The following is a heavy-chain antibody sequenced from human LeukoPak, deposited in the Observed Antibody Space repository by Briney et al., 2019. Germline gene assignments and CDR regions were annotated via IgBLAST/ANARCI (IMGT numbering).Heavy chain of an antibody. CDR3: ARRVAVAGNFDY. CDR1: GFTFSSYW. Sequence: GGSLRLSCAASGFTFSSYWMHWVRQAPGKGLVWVSRINSDGSSTSYADSVKGRFTISRDNAKNTLYLQMNSLRAEDTAVYYCARRVAVAGNFDYWGQGTLVTVSS. J-gene: IGHJ4*02. CDR2: INSDGSST. D-gene: IGHD6-19*01. V-gene: IGHV3-74*01.